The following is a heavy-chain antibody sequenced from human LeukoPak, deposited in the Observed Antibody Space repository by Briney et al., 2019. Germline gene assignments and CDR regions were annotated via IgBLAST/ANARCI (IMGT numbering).Heavy chain of an antibody. Sequence: GGSLRLSCAASGFTFSSYAMNWVRLTPGKGLEWVSTIRASNTNTYYADSVRGRFAISRDDSKSTLYLQMSNLRVEDTALYYCARRYSNTWYQFDYWGRGALVTVSS. J-gene: IGHJ4*02. CDR2: IRASNTNT. D-gene: IGHD6-13*01. V-gene: IGHV3-23*01. CDR1: GFTFSSYA. CDR3: ARRYSNTWYQFDY.